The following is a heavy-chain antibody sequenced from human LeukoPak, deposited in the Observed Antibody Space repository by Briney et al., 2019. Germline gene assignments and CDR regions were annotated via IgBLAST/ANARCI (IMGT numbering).Heavy chain of an antibody. CDR2: IASDGNST. CDR1: GFTFSSYW. D-gene: IGHD2-2*01. J-gene: IGHJ4*02. Sequence: AGGSLRLSCAASGFTFSSYWMNWVRQAPGKGLVWVSRIASDGNSTTYADSVKGRFSISRDNAKNTLYLQMNSLRVEDTALYYCARESEGGTGTSCPDYWGQGTLVTVSS. CDR3: ARESEGGTGTSCPDY. V-gene: IGHV3-74*01.